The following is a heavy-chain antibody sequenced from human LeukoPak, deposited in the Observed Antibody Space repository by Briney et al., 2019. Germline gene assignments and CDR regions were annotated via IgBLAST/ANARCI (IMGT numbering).Heavy chain of an antibody. J-gene: IGHJ5*02. CDR3: VRDHQGRDSDLPDWFDP. V-gene: IGHV3-48*01. D-gene: IGHD3-3*01. Sequence: GGSLRFYCAASGFTFSTYSMNWVRQAPGKGLEWVSYISSSSSRTYYAGFVEGRFTISRDNAKNSLFPQMNSLRAEDTAVYYCVRDHQGRDSDLPDWFDPWGQGTLVTVSS. CDR2: ISSSSSRT. CDR1: GFTFSTYS.